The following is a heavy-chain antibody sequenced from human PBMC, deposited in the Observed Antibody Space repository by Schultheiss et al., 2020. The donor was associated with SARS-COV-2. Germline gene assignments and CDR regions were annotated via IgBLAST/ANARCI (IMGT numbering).Heavy chain of an antibody. CDR3: AKDPYYDILTGYSY. D-gene: IGHD3-9*01. Sequence: GGSLRLSCAASGFTFSSYAMSWVRQAPGKGLEWVSGVTGSGGSTYYADSVKGRFTISRDNSKNTLYLQMNSLRAEDTALYYCAKDPYYDILTGYSYWGQGTLVTVSS. V-gene: IGHV3-23*01. CDR2: VTGSGGST. J-gene: IGHJ4*02. CDR1: GFTFSSYA.